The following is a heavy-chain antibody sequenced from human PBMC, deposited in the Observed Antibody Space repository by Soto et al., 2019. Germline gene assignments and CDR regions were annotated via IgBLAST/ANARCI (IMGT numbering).Heavy chain of an antibody. CDR3: AKDGVAHIPLYTSGSSYDH. D-gene: IGHD3-22*01. CDR1: GFIFSSYA. Sequence: GGSLRLSCAASGFIFSSYAMSWVRQAPGKGLEWVSAISGSDGSTYYADSVKGRFTISRDNSRNTLYLQMNSLRAEDTAVYYCAKDGVAHIPLYTSGSSYDHWGQGTLVTVSS. J-gene: IGHJ4*02. V-gene: IGHV3-23*01. CDR2: ISGSDGST.